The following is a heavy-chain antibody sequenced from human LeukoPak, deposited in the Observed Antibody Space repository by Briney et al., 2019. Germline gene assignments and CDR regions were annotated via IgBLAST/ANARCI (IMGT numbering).Heavy chain of an antibody. Sequence: PSETLSLTCTVSGVPISSYYWRWIRQPPGKGLEWIGYIYYSGSTNYNPSLQSRVTISVDTSKNQFSLKLSSVTAAGTAVYYCARALLSYSGGWYRSLNDAFDIWGQGTMVTVSS. CDR1: GVPISSYY. CDR2: IYYSGST. V-gene: IGHV4-59*01. J-gene: IGHJ3*02. CDR3: ARALLSYSGGWYRSLNDAFDI. D-gene: IGHD6-19*01.